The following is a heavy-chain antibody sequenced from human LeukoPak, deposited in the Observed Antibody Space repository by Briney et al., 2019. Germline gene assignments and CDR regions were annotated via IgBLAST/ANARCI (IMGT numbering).Heavy chain of an antibody. CDR2: ISSSSSTI. J-gene: IGHJ4*02. CDR3: ARDYYNSSGYYHFGGNY. Sequence: AGGSLRLSCAASGFTFSSYSINWVRQASGKGLEWVSYISSSSSTIYYADSVKGRFTISRDNAKNSLYLQMNSLRAEDTAVYYCARDYYNSSGYYHFGGNYWGQGTLVTVSS. CDR1: GFTFSSYS. D-gene: IGHD3-22*01. V-gene: IGHV3-48*01.